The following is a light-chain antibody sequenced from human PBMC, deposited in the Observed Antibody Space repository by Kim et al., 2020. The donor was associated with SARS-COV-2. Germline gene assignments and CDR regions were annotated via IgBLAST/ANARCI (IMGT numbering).Light chain of an antibody. CDR3: AVWDESLRGRL. CDR2: SDY. J-gene: IGLJ1*01. CDR1: SSNIGSNT. V-gene: IGLV1-44*01. Sequence: ELTQPPSASGTPGQRVTISCSGSSSNIGSNTVNWYQQLPGSAPKLLIYSDYQRASGVPDRFSGSRSGTSASLAISGLLSEDEADYYCAVWDESLRGRLFGTGTKVTVL.